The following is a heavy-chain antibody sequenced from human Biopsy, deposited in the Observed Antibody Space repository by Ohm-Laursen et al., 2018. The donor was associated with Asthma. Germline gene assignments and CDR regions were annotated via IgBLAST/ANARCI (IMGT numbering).Heavy chain of an antibody. J-gene: IGHJ6*02. V-gene: IGHV2-5*01. CDR2: ISYKNYK. Sequence: PTQTLTLTCTFSGFSLRAIGVGVGWIRQPPGEALEWLALISYKNYKRFSPSPSLQSRLSITTDTSYSRVVLTMTNMESVDSGTYYCAHGARRTYSASGTSYYYYTLDVWGRGTSVTVSS. CDR3: AHGARRTYSASGTSYYYYTLDV. D-gene: IGHD3-10*01. CDR1: GFSLRAIGVG.